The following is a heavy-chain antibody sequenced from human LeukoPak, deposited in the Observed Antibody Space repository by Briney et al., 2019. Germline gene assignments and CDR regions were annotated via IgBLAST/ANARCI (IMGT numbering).Heavy chain of an antibody. Sequence: SGGSLRLSCAASGFTFSSHAMRWVRQPPGKGLEYVSAISCSGGSTYYADSVKGRFTISRDNSKNTLYLQMNSLRAEDTAVYDCAKRSDDILTGYYIPYYFNYWGQGTLVTVSS. CDR1: GFTFSSHA. V-gene: IGHV3-23*01. CDR3: AKRSDDILTGYYIPYYFNY. J-gene: IGHJ4*02. CDR2: ISCSGGST. D-gene: IGHD3-9*01.